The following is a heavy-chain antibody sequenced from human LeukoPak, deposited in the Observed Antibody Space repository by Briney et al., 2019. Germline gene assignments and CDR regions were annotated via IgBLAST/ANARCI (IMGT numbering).Heavy chain of an antibody. CDR2: IYSSGST. J-gene: IGHJ4*02. CDR1: GFTVRDNY. CDR3: ASRLAVVGLDH. Sequence: PGGSLRLSCAASGFTVRDNYMSRVRQAPGKGLEWVSVIYSSGSTYYADSVKGRFTISRDNSKNTLYLQMNSLRAEDTAVYYCASRLAVVGLDHWGQGTLVTVSS. V-gene: IGHV3-66*01. D-gene: IGHD6-19*01.